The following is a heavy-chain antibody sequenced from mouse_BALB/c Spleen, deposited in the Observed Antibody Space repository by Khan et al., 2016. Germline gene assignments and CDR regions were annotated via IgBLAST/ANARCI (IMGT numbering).Heavy chain of an antibody. CDR1: GFTFSDAW. CDR2: IRSKSNNHAT. Sequence: EVKLEVSGGGLVQPGGSMKLSCAASGFTFSDAWMDWVRQSPEKGLEWVAEIRSKSNNHATYYAESVKGRFTISRDDSRSSVYLQRNSLSAEDSGIYFCRSVYFDYWGQGTTLTVSS. V-gene: IGHV6-6*01. J-gene: IGHJ2*01. CDR3: RSVYFDY.